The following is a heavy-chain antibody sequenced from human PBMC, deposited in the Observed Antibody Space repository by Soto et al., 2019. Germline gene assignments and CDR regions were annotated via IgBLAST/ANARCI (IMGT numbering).Heavy chain of an antibody. D-gene: IGHD4-17*01. Sequence: QVQLQESGPGLVKPSETLSLTCTVSGGSISSYYWSWIRQPPGKGLEWIGYIYYSGSTNYNPSLTSPVTISVHTSKNQFSPKLSSVTAADTAVYYCARQYGDYVRGAFDIWGQGTMVTVSS. CDR1: GGSISSYY. V-gene: IGHV4-59*01. J-gene: IGHJ3*02. CDR3: ARQYGDYVRGAFDI. CDR2: IYYSGST.